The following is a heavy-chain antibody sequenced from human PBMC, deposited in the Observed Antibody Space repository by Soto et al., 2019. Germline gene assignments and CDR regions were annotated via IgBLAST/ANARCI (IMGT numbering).Heavy chain of an antibody. CDR1: GFPFSSYA. CDR2: ISGSGGSK. D-gene: IGHD6-13*01. J-gene: IGHJ6*02. CDR3: AKEFIAAAGSYYYYGMDV. Sequence: SLRLSCDASGFPFSSYAMSWVRQAPGKGLEWVSAISGSGGSKYYADSVQGRFTSSRYKSKNKLYLQMNSRRAEDTAVYYCAKEFIAAAGSYYYYGMDVWGQGTTVTVSS. V-gene: IGHV3-23*01.